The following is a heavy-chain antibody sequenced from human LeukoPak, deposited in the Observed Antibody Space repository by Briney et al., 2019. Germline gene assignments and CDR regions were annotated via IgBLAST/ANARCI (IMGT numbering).Heavy chain of an antibody. J-gene: IGHJ5*02. CDR2: MIGSGTT. CDR3: AKDLHYGDGRWEFDP. CDR1: GFSSSTYA. V-gene: IGHV3-23*01. D-gene: IGHD4-17*01. Sequence: GGSLRLSGAASGFSSSTYAMAWVRQAPGKGLQWVSGMIGSGTTYYADSVKGRFTISRDNSKNTAYLQMNSVRVEDTVIYCCAKDLHYGDGRWEFDPWVEGTLVSVSS.